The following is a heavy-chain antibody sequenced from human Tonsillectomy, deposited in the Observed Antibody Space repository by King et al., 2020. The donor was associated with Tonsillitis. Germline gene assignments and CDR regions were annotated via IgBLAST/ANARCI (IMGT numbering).Heavy chain of an antibody. V-gene: IGHV3-11*01. J-gene: IGHJ6*02. Sequence: VQLVESGGGLVKPGGSLRLSCAASGFTFSDYYMSWIRQAPGRGLEWVSYISSSDTTKYYADSVKGRFTISRENAKNSLYLQMISLRAEDTAVYYCARSGGDYGDFFGNAMDVWGQGTTVTVSS. CDR3: ARSGGDYGDFFGNAMDV. CDR1: GFTFSDYY. D-gene: IGHD4-17*01. CDR2: ISSSDTTK.